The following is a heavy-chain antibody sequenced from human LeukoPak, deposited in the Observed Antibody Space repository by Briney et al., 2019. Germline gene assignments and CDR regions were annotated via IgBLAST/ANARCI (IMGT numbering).Heavy chain of an antibody. D-gene: IGHD3-22*01. CDR2: ISSSSSTI. J-gene: IGHJ5*02. CDR1: GFTFSSYS. Sequence: GGSLRLSCAASGFTFSSYSMNWVRQAPGKGLEWVSYISSSSSTIYYADSVKGRFTISRDNAKNSLYLQMISLRAEDTAVYYCARENYYDSSGYYYHWGQGTLVTVSS. V-gene: IGHV3-48*01. CDR3: ARENYYDSSGYYYH.